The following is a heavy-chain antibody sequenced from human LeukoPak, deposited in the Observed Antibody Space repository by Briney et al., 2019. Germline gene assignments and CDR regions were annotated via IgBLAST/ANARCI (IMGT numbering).Heavy chain of an antibody. D-gene: IGHD6-13*01. Sequence: PGGSLRLSCAASGFTFSSYSMYWVRQAPGKGLEWVSYISSGSVTIYYADSVKGRFTISRDNAKNSLYLQMNSLRDEDTAVYYCARDPRAGSWYYFDYWGQGTLVTVSS. J-gene: IGHJ4*02. CDR2: ISSGSVTI. CDR3: ARDPRAGSWYYFDY. V-gene: IGHV3-48*02. CDR1: GFTFSSYS.